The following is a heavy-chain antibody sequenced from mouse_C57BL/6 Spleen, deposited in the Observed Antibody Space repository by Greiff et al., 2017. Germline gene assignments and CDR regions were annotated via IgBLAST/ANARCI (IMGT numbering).Heavy chain of an antibody. Sequence: QVQLKEPGAELVMPGASVKLSCKASGYTFTSYWMHWVKQRPGQGLEWIGELAPSDSYTNYNQKFKGKSTLTVDTSSSTAYMQLSRLTSEDSAVDYCARRVYDGYFDVWGTGTTVTVSS. CDR3: ARRVYDGYFDV. J-gene: IGHJ1*03. CDR1: GYTFTSYW. D-gene: IGHD2-3*01. CDR2: LAPSDSYT. V-gene: IGHV1-69*01.